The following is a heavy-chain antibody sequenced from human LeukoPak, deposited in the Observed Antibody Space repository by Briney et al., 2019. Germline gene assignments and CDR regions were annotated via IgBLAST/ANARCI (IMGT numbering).Heavy chain of an antibody. CDR3: ARDNDSSGYVGFPFDY. V-gene: IGHV1-69*13. J-gene: IGHJ4*02. CDR2: IIPIFGTA. Sequence: SVKVSCKASGGTFSSYAISWVRQAPGQGLDWMGGIIPIFGTANYAQKFQGRVTITADESTSTAYMELSSLRSEDTAVYYCARDNDSSGYVGFPFDYWGQGTLVTVSS. CDR1: GGTFSSYA. D-gene: IGHD3-22*01.